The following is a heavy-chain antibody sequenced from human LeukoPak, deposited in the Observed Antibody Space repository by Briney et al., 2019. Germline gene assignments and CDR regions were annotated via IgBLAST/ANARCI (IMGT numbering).Heavy chain of an antibody. Sequence: SDTLSLTCTVSGYSISSGYYWGWIRQPPGKGLEWIGGIYHSGSTYYNPSLKSPVTISVDTSKNQFSLKLSSVSAAGTAVYYCARDFRWPLEWLPNGYYFDYWGQGTLVTVSS. CDR2: IYHSGST. J-gene: IGHJ4*02. V-gene: IGHV4-38-2*02. CDR3: ARDFRWPLEWLPNGYYFDY. D-gene: IGHD3-3*01. CDR1: GYSISSGYY.